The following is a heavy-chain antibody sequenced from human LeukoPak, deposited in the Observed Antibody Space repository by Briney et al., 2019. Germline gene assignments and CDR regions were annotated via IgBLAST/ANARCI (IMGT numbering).Heavy chain of an antibody. D-gene: IGHD1-26*01. CDR1: GFIFSNYA. J-gene: IGHJ5*02. V-gene: IGHV3-30*02. Sequence: GGSLRLSCAASGFIFSNYAMQWVRQAPGMGLEWVAFIRYDGGNTYYADSVKGRFTISRDNSKNTVFLQMNSLRAEDTGVYYCANRISGSSSWGQGTLVTVSS. CDR3: ANRISGSSS. CDR2: IRYDGGNT.